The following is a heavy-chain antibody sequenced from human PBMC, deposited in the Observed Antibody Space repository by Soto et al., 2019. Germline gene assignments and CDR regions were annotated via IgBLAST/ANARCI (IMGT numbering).Heavy chain of an antibody. D-gene: IGHD3-10*01. V-gene: IGHV4-39*01. CDR1: GDSISSSSYY. J-gene: IGHJ6*02. CDR2: IYYSGST. Sequence: SETLSLTCTVSGDSISSSSYYWGWIRQPPGKGLEWIGSIYYSGSTYYNPSLKSRVTISVDTSKNQFSLKLSSVTAAETAVYYCAYGSGSYYKSDYGMDVWGQGTTVTVSS. CDR3: AYGSGSYYKSDYGMDV.